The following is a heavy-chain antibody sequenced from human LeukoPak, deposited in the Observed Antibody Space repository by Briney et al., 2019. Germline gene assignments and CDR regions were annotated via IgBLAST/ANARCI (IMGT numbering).Heavy chain of an antibody. Sequence: PSETLSLTCTVSGGSISSYYWSWIRQPPGKGLEWIGYIYYSGSTNYNPSLKSRVTISVDTSKNQFSLKLSSVTAADTAVYYCARDRRSGSQGLRAFDIWGQGTMVTVSS. D-gene: IGHD1-26*01. CDR1: GGSISSYY. CDR3: ARDRRSGSQGLRAFDI. CDR2: IYYSGST. J-gene: IGHJ3*02. V-gene: IGHV4-59*12.